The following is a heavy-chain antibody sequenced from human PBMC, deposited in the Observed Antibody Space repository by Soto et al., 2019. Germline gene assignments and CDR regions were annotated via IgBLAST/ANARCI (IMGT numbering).Heavy chain of an antibody. CDR3: ARDRLASPNWPEA. V-gene: IGHV4-59*13. CDR2: ISSRGSI. CDR1: GDSSSGYF. Sequence: PSETLALTCTVYGDSSSGYFLSLIRHAPGEGLEWIGSISSRGSINYNPPFEGRRNMSMETSKNQFSLRLTSVTAADTAVYYCARDRLASPNWPEAWGPGTPVTVPS. D-gene: IGHD3-3*02. J-gene: IGHJ5*02.